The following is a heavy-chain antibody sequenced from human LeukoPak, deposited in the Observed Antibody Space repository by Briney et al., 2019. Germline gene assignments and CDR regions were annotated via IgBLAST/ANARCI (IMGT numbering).Heavy chain of an antibody. V-gene: IGHV4-59*02. CDR3: ARIHRYCSGGACYVLDN. CDR2: VYYSGST. CDR1: GGSVSGYY. Sequence: SETLSLTCVVSGGSVSGYYWGWIRQPPGRGLEWIGYVYYSGSTNYNPSFKSRITISVDTSRNQFSLQLSSVTAADTAVYYCARIHRYCSGGACYVLDNWGQGTPVAVSS. J-gene: IGHJ4*02. D-gene: IGHD2-15*01.